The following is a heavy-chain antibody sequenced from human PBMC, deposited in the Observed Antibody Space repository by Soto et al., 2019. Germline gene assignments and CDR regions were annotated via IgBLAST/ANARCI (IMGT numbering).Heavy chain of an antibody. J-gene: IGHJ6*03. D-gene: IGHD2-2*01. CDR1: GYTFTSYD. CDR3: ARRFRAYCSSTSCPHYYYYYMDV. CDR2: MNPNSGNT. V-gene: IGHV1-8*01. Sequence: ASVKVSCKASGYTFTSYDINWVRQATGQGLEWMGWMNPNSGNTGYAQKFQGRVTMTRNTSISTAYMELSSLRSEDTAVYYCARRFRAYCSSTSCPHYYYYYMDVWGKGTKVTVSS.